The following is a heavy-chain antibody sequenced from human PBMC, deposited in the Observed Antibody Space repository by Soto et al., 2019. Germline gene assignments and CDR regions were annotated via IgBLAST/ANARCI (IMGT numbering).Heavy chain of an antibody. J-gene: IGHJ4*02. V-gene: IGHV4-59*01. CDR3: ARSRTTVTTFFDY. Sequence: NPSETLSLTCTVSGGSISSYYWSWIRQPPGKGLEWIGYIYYSGSTNYNPSLKSRVTISVDTSKNQFSLKLSSVTAADTAVYYCARSRTTVTTFFDYWGQGTLVTVSS. D-gene: IGHD4-17*01. CDR2: IYYSGST. CDR1: GGSISSYY.